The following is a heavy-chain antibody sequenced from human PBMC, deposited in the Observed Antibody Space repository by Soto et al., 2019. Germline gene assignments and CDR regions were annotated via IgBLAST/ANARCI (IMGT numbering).Heavy chain of an antibody. J-gene: IGHJ4*02. Sequence: GASVKVSCKAIGYSFTSHYMHWVRQAPGQGLEWMGTIFPGGVNIAYAQKFKGKVTMTKDTSTNTVYLELHSLTSEDTAVYYCAREGGYSYGPYYFDYWGQGTLVTVSS. CDR2: IFPGGVNI. V-gene: IGHV1-46*01. CDR3: AREGGYSYGPYYFDY. CDR1: GYSFTSHY. D-gene: IGHD5-18*01.